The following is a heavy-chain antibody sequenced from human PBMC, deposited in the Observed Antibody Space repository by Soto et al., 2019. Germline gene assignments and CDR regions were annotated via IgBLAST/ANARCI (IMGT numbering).Heavy chain of an antibody. V-gene: IGHV3-23*01. CDR1: GFTFSNYA. J-gene: IGHJ6*02. Sequence: EVQLLESGGGLVQPGGSRRLSCAASGFTFSNYAMTWVRQAPGMGLEWVSSISGSGGSTYYADSVKGRFTISRDNSKDTVYLQINRLRAEDTALYYCANRAYCLSADFREDYLGKDLWGQGTTVTVSS. D-gene: IGHD2-21*01. CDR3: ANRAYCLSADFREDYLGKDL. CDR2: ISGSGGST.